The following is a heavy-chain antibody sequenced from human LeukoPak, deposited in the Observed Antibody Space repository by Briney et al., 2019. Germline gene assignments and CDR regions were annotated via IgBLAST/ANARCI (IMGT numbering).Heavy chain of an antibody. CDR3: ARDNSVEDTAWWFDT. V-gene: IGHV1-46*01. J-gene: IGHJ5*02. CDR1: GYTFTSYY. CDR2: INPSGGST. Sequence: GASVKVSCKASGYTFTSYYMHWVRQAPGQGLEWMGIINPSGGSTSYAQKFQGRVTMTRDMSTSTDYMELSSRRSEDTAVYYCARDNSVEDTAWWFDTWGQGTLVTVSS. D-gene: IGHD4-23*01.